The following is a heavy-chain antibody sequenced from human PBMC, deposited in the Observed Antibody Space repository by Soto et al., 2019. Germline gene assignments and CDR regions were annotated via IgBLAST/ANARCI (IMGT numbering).Heavy chain of an antibody. CDR1: GFTFSSYG. J-gene: IGHJ3*02. CDR3: ARVRYYNALDAFDI. CDR2: IWYDGSNK. Sequence: GGSLTLSCAASGFTFSSYGMHWVRQAPGKGLEWVAAIWYDGSNKYYADSVKGRFTISRDNAKNSLYLQMNSLRAEDTAVYYCARVRYYNALDAFDIWGQGTMVTVSS. D-gene: IGHD3-10*01. V-gene: IGHV3-33*01.